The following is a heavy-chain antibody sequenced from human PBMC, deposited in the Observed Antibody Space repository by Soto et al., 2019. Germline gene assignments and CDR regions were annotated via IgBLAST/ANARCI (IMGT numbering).Heavy chain of an antibody. V-gene: IGHV3-21*01. CDR2: ISSSSSYI. CDR3: ARGRYFDWLSPWVYYYYYGMDV. CDR1: GFTFSSYS. D-gene: IGHD3-9*01. Sequence: GSLRLSCAASGFTFSSYSMNWVRQAPGKGLEWVSSISSSSSYIYYADSVKGRFTISRDNAKNSLYLQMNSLRAEDTAVYYCARGRYFDWLSPWVYYYYYGMDVWGQGTTVTV. J-gene: IGHJ6*02.